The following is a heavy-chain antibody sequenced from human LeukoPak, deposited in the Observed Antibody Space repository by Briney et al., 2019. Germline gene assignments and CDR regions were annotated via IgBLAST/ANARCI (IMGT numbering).Heavy chain of an antibody. D-gene: IGHD3-22*01. J-gene: IGHJ5*02. CDR1: GFTFSSHS. CDR2: ISSSSSYI. Sequence: GGSLRLSCAASGFTFSSHSMNWVRQAPGKGLEWVSSISSSSSYIYYADSVKGRFTISRDNAKNSLYLQMNSLRAEDTAVYYCARESVSSGYYPTQNWFDPWGQGTLVTVSS. CDR3: ARESVSSGYYPTQNWFDP. V-gene: IGHV3-21*01.